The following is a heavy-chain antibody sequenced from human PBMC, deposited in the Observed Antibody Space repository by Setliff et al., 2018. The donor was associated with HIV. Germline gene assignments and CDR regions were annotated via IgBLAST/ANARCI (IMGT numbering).Heavy chain of an antibody. CDR3: ARDGMYTTSQVPYYYYYYMDV. J-gene: IGHJ6*03. CDR2: ISYDGSNK. D-gene: IGHD6-6*01. V-gene: IGHV3-30*04. Sequence: GGSLRLSCAASGFTFSSYAMHWVRQAPGKGLEWVAVISYDGSNKYFADSVKGRFSISRDNSKNTLYLQMNSLRAEDTAVYYCARDGMYTTSQVPYYYYYYMDVWGKGTTVTVSS. CDR1: GFTFSSYA.